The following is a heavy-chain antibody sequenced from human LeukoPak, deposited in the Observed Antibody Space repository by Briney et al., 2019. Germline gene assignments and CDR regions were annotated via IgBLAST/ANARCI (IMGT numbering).Heavy chain of an antibody. CDR2: ISWNSGSI. Sequence: PGGSLRLSCAASGFTFDDYAMHWVRQAPGKGLEWVSGISWNSGSIGYADSVKGRFTISRDNSKNTLYLQMNSLRAEDTAVYYCAKGPGAAGNWGQGTLVTVSS. V-gene: IGHV3-9*01. J-gene: IGHJ4*02. CDR3: AKGPGAAGN. D-gene: IGHD6-13*01. CDR1: GFTFDDYA.